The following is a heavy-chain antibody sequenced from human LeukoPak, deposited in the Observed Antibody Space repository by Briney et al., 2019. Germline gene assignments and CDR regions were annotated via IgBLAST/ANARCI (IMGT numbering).Heavy chain of an antibody. D-gene: IGHD6-19*01. Sequence: SETLSLTSAVYGGSFSDYYWSWIREPPGKGLEWMGEIHHSRKINYNPSLQSRVTISVDTSKNQFSLRLNSVTAADTAVYYCARGARVGYSSGWSIDYWGQGTLVTVSS. CDR1: GGSFSDYY. CDR2: IHHSRKI. J-gene: IGHJ4*02. CDR3: ARGARVGYSSGWSIDY. V-gene: IGHV4-34*01.